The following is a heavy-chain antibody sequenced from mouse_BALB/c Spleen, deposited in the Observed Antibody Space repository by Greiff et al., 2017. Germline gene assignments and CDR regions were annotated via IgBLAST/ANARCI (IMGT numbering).Heavy chain of an antibody. Sequence: EVKLQESGPGLVKPSQSLSLTCTVTGYSITSDYAWNWIRQFPGNKLEWMGYISYSGSTSYNPSLKSRISITRDTSKNQFFLQLNSVTTEDTATYYCARNYPMDYWGQGTSVTVSS. V-gene: IGHV3-2*02. J-gene: IGHJ4*01. D-gene: IGHD1-1*01. CDR1: GYSITSDYA. CDR2: ISYSGST. CDR3: ARNYPMDY.